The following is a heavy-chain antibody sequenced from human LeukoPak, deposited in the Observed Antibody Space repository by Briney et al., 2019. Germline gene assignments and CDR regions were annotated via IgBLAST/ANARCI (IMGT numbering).Heavy chain of an antibody. D-gene: IGHD4-11*01. CDR1: GFTFSSYA. V-gene: IGHV3-30*18. CDR3: AKDNVYSNGMDV. Sequence: GGSLRLSCAASGFTFSSYAMSWVRQVPGKGLEWVAVISYDGSNKYYADSVKGRFTISRDNSKNTLYLQMNSLRAEDTAVYYCAKDNVYSNGMDVWGQGATVTVSS. CDR2: ISYDGSNK. J-gene: IGHJ6*02.